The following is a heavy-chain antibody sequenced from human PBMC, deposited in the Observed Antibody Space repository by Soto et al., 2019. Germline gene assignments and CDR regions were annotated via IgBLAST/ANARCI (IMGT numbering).Heavy chain of an antibody. Sequence: SCAASGFTFSSYAMHWVRQAPGKGLEWVAVISYDGSNKYYADSVKGRFTISRDNSKNTLYLQMNSLRAEDTAVYYCANGPGGRYDSSGYDAFDIWGQGTMVTVSS. D-gene: IGHD3-22*01. V-gene: IGHV3-30-3*01. J-gene: IGHJ3*02. CDR3: ANGPGGRYDSSGYDAFDI. CDR1: GFTFSSYA. CDR2: ISYDGSNK.